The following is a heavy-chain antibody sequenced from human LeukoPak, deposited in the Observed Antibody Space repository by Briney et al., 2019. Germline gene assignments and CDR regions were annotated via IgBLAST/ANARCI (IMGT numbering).Heavy chain of an antibody. CDR2: IYYSGST. V-gene: IGHV4-39*01. CDR3: ASYWWGRNFDY. D-gene: IGHD2-8*02. CDR1: GGSISSSSYY. Sequence: SETLSLTCTVSGGSISSSSYYWGWIRQPPGKGLEWDGSIYYSGSTYYNPSLKSRVTISVDTSKNQFSLKLSSVTAADTAVYYCASYWWGRNFDYWGQGTLVTVSS. J-gene: IGHJ4*02.